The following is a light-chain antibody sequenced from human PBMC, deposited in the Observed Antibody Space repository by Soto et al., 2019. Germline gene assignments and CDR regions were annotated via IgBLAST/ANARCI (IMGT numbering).Light chain of an antibody. Sequence: QSALTQSPSASGSPGQSVTISCTGTSSDVGGYNFVSWYQQHPGKAPKLMIYEVSKRLSGVPDRFSGSKSGNTASLTVSGLQAEDEADYYCSSYTGTNNFVFGGGTKLTVL. J-gene: IGLJ2*01. V-gene: IGLV2-8*01. CDR1: SSDVGGYNF. CDR3: SSYTGTNNFV. CDR2: EVS.